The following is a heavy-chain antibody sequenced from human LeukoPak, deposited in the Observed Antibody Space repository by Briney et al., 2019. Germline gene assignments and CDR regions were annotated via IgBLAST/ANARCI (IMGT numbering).Heavy chain of an antibody. J-gene: IGHJ4*02. D-gene: IGHD6-19*01. CDR2: ISSSSSYI. CDR1: GFTFSSYS. CDR3: ARDRKWQWLVRAIGGTPDY. Sequence: PGGSLRLSCAASGFTFSSYSMNWVRQAPGKGLEWVSSISSSSSYIYYADSVKGRFTISRDNAKNSLYLQMNSLRAEDTAVYYCARDRKWQWLVRAIGGTPDYWGQGTLVTVSS. V-gene: IGHV3-21*01.